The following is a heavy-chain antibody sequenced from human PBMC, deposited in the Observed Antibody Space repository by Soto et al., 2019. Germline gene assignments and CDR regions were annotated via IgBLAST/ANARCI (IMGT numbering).Heavy chain of an antibody. Sequence: QVQLVESGGGVVQPGRSLRLSCAASGFTFSTFGMHWVRQAPGKGLEWVAVISYDGNNHYYADSVKGRFTISRDNSKNTLYLQLNSLRGEDTAVYFCAKDRIWLLVNHPRSHGMDVWGQGTTVTVSS. J-gene: IGHJ6*02. CDR1: GFTFSTFG. CDR2: ISYDGNNH. D-gene: IGHD6-13*01. V-gene: IGHV3-30*18. CDR3: AKDRIWLLVNHPRSHGMDV.